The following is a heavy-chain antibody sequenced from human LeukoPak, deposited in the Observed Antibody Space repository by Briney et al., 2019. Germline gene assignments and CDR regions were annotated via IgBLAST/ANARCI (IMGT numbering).Heavy chain of an antibody. CDR3: VRQPPGVYDTTQNWFDP. V-gene: IGHV5-10-1*01. Sequence: GESLKISCKVSGYSFPSYWITWVRQVPGKGLEWMGRIAPSDSYTNYNPSFGGHVTMSVEKSITTVYLQWGSLKASDTAMYYCVRQPPGVYDTTQNWFDPWGQGTLVTVSS. CDR2: IAPSDSYT. CDR1: GYSFPSYW. J-gene: IGHJ5*02. D-gene: IGHD3-22*01.